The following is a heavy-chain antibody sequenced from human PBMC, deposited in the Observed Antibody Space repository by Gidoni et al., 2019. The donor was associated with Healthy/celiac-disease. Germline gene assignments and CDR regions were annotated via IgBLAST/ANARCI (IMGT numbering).Heavy chain of an antibody. V-gene: IGHV3-23*01. CDR1: GFTFSSYA. D-gene: IGHD3-10*01. CDR3: AKDYPSTGYFDY. J-gene: IGHJ4*02. Sequence: EVQLLESGGGLVQPGGSLRLSCAASGFTFSSYAMSWVRQVPGKGMEWVSAISGSGGNTYYADAVKGRVTISRDNSKNTLYLQMNSLRAEDTAVYYCAKDYPSTGYFDYWGQGTLVTVSS. CDR2: ISGSGGNT.